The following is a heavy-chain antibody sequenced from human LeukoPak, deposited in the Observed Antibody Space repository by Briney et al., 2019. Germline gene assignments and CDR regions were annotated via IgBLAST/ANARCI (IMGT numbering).Heavy chain of an antibody. V-gene: IGHV4-59*08. D-gene: IGHD3-10*01. CDR2: IFYSGNT. CDR3: ARSWYGSGSHYTPPFDY. CDR1: GVSVRGYY. J-gene: IGHJ4*02. Sequence: PSETLSLTCTVFGVSVRGYYWNWIRQPPGKGLEWIGDIFYSGNTNYNPSLKSRVAISLDTSKNQFSLKLTSVTAADTAVYFCARSWYGSGSHYTPPFDYWGQGTLVAVSS.